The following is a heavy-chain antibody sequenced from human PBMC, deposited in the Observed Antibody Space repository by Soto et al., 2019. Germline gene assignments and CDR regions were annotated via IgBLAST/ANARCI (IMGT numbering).Heavy chain of an antibody. CDR2: ISSSSSYI. V-gene: IGHV3-21*01. Sequence: GESLKISCAASGFTFSSYNMNWVRQAPGKGLEWVSSISSSSSYIYYADSVKGRFTISRDNAKNSLYLQMDSLRAEDTAVYYCARDCFAPLWFGELLNPDYYYYGMDVWGQGTTVTVS. CDR3: ARDCFAPLWFGELLNPDYYYYGMDV. CDR1: GFTFSSYN. J-gene: IGHJ6*02. D-gene: IGHD3-10*01.